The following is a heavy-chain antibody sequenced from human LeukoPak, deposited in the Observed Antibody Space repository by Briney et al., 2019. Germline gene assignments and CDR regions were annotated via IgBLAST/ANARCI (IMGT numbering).Heavy chain of an antibody. V-gene: IGHV4-39*01. Sequence: SETLSLTCTVSAGSISSSSYYWGRIRQPPGKGLEWIGSIYYSGSTYYNPSLKSRVTISVDTSKNQSSLNLSSVTAADTAVYYCASKGTNYYYYGMDVWGQGTTVTVSS. CDR3: ASKGTNYYYYGMDV. CDR1: AGSISSSSYY. J-gene: IGHJ6*02. CDR2: IYYSGST. D-gene: IGHD3-10*01.